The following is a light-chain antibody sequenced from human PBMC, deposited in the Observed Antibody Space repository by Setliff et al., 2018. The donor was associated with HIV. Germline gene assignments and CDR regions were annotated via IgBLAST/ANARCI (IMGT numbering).Light chain of an antibody. CDR3: CSYAGSYTLV. CDR2: DVS. CDR1: SSDVGGYNY. V-gene: IGLV2-11*01. Sequence: ALTQPRSVSGSPGQSVTISCTGTSSDVGGYNYVSWYQQHPGKAPKLMIYDVSKRPSGVPDRFSGSKSGNTASLTISGLQAEDEADYYCCSYAGSYTLVFGGGTKVTVL. J-gene: IGLJ3*02.